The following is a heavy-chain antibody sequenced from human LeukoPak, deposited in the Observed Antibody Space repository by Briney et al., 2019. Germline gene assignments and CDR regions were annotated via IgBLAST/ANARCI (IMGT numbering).Heavy chain of an antibody. CDR3: ARFVTRYFDL. V-gene: IGHV1-69*04. CDR1: GGAFSSYA. D-gene: IGHD3-16*01. CDR2: IIPILGMA. Sequence: SVKVSCKASGGAFSSYAISWVRQAPGQGLEWMGRIIPILGMANYAQKFQGRVTITADKSTSTAYMELSSLRSEDTAVYYCARFVTRYFDLWGRGTLVTVSS. J-gene: IGHJ2*01.